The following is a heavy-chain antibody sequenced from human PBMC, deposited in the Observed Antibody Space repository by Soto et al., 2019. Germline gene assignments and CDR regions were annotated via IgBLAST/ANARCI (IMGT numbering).Heavy chain of an antibody. D-gene: IGHD3-10*02. J-gene: IGHJ6*02. Sequence: QVQLEQSGAEVKEPGGSVRVSCEASGYTFTAYYIHWVRQAPGQGLEWMGWINPKFGDTTYAQDFQGRVSMTRDMSIRTVYMELSRLASDDTAIYYCARNMDYYYGRGSGNGHGVWGQWTTVTVFS. CDR3: ARNMDYYYGRGSGNGHGV. CDR2: INPKFGDT. CDR1: GYTFTAYY. V-gene: IGHV1-2*02.